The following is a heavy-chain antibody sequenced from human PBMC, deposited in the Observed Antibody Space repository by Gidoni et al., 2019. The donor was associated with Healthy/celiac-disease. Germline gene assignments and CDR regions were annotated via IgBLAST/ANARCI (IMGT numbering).Heavy chain of an antibody. CDR2: IYYSGST. CDR1: GGSISSGGYY. CDR3: ARESFLGDPYYYYGMDV. V-gene: IGHV4-31*03. D-gene: IGHD3-3*01. Sequence: QVQLQESGPGLVKPSQTLSLTCTVSGGSISSGGYYWSWIRQHPGKGLEWIGYIYYSGSTYYNPSLKSRVTISVDTSKNQFSLKLSSVTAADTAVYYCARESFLGDPYYYYGMDVWGQGTTVTVSS. J-gene: IGHJ6*02.